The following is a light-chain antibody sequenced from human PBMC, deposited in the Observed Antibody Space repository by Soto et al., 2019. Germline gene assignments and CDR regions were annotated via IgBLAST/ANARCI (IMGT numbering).Light chain of an antibody. V-gene: IGKV3-20*01. CDR2: GAS. CDR3: QQYGSSPRT. J-gene: IGKJ1*01. CDR1: QSVSKY. Sequence: NVLTQSPGTLSLSPGERATLSCRASQSVSKYLAWYQQKPGQAPRLLIYGASSRATGIPDRFSGSGSGTDFTLTISRLEPEDLAVYYCQQYGSSPRTFGQGTKVEIK.